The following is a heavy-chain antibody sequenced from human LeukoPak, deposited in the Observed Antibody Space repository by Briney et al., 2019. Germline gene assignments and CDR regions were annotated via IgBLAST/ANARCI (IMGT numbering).Heavy chain of an antibody. Sequence: VASVRVSSTASGYTLTAYYMHWVRQAPGQGLEWMGWINPNSGGTNYAQKFQGRVTMTRDTSISTAYMELSRLRSDDTAVYYCARVSGSYHPFDYWGQGTLVTVSS. V-gene: IGHV1-2*02. CDR3: ARVSGSYHPFDY. CDR2: INPNSGGT. J-gene: IGHJ4*02. CDR1: GYTLTAYY. D-gene: IGHD3-10*01.